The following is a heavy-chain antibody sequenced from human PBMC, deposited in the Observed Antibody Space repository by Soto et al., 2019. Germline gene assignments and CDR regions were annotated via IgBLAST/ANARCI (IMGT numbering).Heavy chain of an antibody. D-gene: IGHD7-27*01. V-gene: IGHV1-2*04. J-gene: IGHJ3*02. CDR1: GYTFTGYY. CDR3: ATHRKLTGDAFDI. CDR2: INPNSGGT. Sequence: ASVKVSCKASGYTFTGYYMHWVRQAPGQGLEWMGWINPNSGGTNYAQKFQGWVTMTRDTSISTAYMELSRLRSDDTAVYYCATHRKLTGDAFDIWGQGTMVTVSS.